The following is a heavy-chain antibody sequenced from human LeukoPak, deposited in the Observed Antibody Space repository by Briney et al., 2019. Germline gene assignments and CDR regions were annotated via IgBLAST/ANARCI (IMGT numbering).Heavy chain of an antibody. CDR2: INTNTGNP. CDR3: ARSRPHCSGGSCYSRGQMMINY. J-gene: IGHJ4*02. D-gene: IGHD2-15*01. Sequence: ASVKVSCKASGYTFTSYAMNWVRQAPGQGLEWMGWINTNTGNPTYAQGFTGRFVFSLDTSVSTAYLQISSLKAEDTAVYYCARSRPHCSGGSCYSRGQMMINYWGQGTLVTVSS. CDR1: GYTFTSYA. V-gene: IGHV7-4-1*02.